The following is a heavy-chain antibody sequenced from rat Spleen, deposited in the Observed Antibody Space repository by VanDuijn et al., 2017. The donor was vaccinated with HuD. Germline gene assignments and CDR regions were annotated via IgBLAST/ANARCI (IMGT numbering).Heavy chain of an antibody. CDR3: TRLYYSNWFAY. Sequence: EVQLMESGGGLVQPGRSLKLSCVASGFTFNNYWMTWIRQAPGKGLEWVASITNTGRNTYYPDSVQGRFTISRDNAKSTLYLQMDSLRSEDTATYYCTRLYYSNWFAYWGQGTLVTVSS. J-gene: IGHJ3*01. V-gene: IGHV5-31*01. CDR1: GFTFNNYW. CDR2: ITNTGRNT. D-gene: IGHD1-1*01.